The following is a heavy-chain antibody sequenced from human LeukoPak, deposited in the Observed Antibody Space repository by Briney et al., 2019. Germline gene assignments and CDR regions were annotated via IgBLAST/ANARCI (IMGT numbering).Heavy chain of an antibody. CDR1: GFTFSSYG. J-gene: IGHJ4*02. CDR2: IWYDGSNK. D-gene: IGHD3-22*01. Sequence: PGGSLRLSCAASGFTFSSYGMHWVRQAPGKGLEWVAVIWYDGSNKYYADSVKGRFTISRDNSKNTLYLQMNSLRAEDTAVYYCAREGDYYDSSGYYYLDYWGQGTLVTVSS. V-gene: IGHV3-33*08. CDR3: AREGDYYDSSGYYYLDY.